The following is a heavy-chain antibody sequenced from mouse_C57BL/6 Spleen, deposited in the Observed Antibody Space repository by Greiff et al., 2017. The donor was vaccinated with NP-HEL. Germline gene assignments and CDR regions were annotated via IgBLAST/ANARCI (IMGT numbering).Heavy chain of an antibody. V-gene: IGHV1-15*01. Sequence: QVTLKVSGAELVRPGASVTLSCKASGYTFTDYEMHWVKQTPVHGLEWIGAIDPETGGTAYNQKFKGKAILTADKSSSTAYMELRSLTSEDSAVYYCTRGYGSSYYAMDYWGQGTSVTVSS. CDR2: IDPETGGT. D-gene: IGHD1-1*01. J-gene: IGHJ4*01. CDR3: TRGYGSSYYAMDY. CDR1: GYTFTDYE.